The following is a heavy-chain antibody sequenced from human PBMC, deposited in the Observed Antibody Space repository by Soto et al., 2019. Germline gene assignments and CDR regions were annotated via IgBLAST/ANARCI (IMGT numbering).Heavy chain of an antibody. D-gene: IGHD2-2*01. CDR1: GFTFSTYW. V-gene: IGHV3-7*01. J-gene: IGHJ4*02. CDR2: INSDRSDI. Sequence: GGSLRLSCAASGFTFSTYWMSWVRQAPGKGLEWVANINSDRSDIYYADSVKGRFTISRDNAKNSLYLQMNSLRAEDSVVYYCARAREGTSLYVRYWGQGTLVTVSS. CDR3: ARAREGTSLYVRY.